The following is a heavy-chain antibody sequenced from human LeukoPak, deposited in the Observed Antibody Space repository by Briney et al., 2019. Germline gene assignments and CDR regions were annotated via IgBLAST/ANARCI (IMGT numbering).Heavy chain of an antibody. CDR3: ATVGGSGAAYFY. D-gene: IGHD2/OR15-2a*01. V-gene: IGHV3-74*01. Sequence: GGSLRLSCTASGFAFSTYWMHWVRQAPGKGLVWVSRINSDGRTTTYADSVKARFTISRDNAKNTVYLQMNSLRAEDTAAYYCATVGGSGAAYFYWGQGTLDTVSS. CDR1: GFAFSTYW. J-gene: IGHJ4*02. CDR2: INSDGRTT.